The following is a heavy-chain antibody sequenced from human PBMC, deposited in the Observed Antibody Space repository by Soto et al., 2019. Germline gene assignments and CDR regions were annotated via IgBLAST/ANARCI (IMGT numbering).Heavy chain of an antibody. D-gene: IGHD7-27*01. CDR1: GHTFTGHH. V-gene: IGHV1-2*02. J-gene: IGHJ4*02. Sequence: QVQLVQSGAAVKKPGASVKVSCKASGHTFTGHHMHWVRQAPGQGLEWMGYIDLDSRNTRYAQKLQGRVTTTRDTSITTAYMELSGLRSDDTAVYYCGLEPTGTGGFDYWGQGTLVTVSS. CDR3: GLEPTGTGGFDY. CDR2: IDLDSRNT.